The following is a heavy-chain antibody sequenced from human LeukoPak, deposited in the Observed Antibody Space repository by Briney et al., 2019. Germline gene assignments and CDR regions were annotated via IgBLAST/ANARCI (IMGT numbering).Heavy chain of an antibody. J-gene: IGHJ4*02. CDR1: GYTFTSYY. V-gene: IGHV1-46*01. D-gene: IGHD3-22*01. CDR3: ARGIDSSGYYGPFDY. Sequence: ASVRVSRKASGYTFTSYYMHWVRQAPGQGLEWMGIINPSGGSTSYAQKFQGRVTMTRDTSTSTVYMELSSLRSEDTAVYYCARGIDSSGYYGPFDYWGQGTLVTVSS. CDR2: INPSGGST.